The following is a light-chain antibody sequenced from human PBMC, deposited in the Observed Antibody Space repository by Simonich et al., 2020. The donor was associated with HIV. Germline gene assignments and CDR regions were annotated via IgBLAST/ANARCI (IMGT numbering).Light chain of an antibody. J-gene: IGKJ1*01. Sequence: DIVMIQTPLSLSVTPGQPASISCKSSQSLLHSDGKTYLYWYLQKPGQSPQLLIYEVSSRCSGVPDRFSGSVSGTDFTLKISRVEAEDVGVYYCMQGIHLPPWTFGQGTKVEIK. CDR3: MQGIHLPPWT. CDR2: EVS. CDR1: QSLLHSDGKTY. V-gene: IGKV2-29*02.